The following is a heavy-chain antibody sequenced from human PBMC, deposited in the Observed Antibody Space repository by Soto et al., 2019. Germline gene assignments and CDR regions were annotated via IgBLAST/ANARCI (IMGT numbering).Heavy chain of an antibody. CDR3: ARGRGNIVVVPAANPNYYYGMDV. J-gene: IGHJ6*02. D-gene: IGHD2-2*01. CDR2: INHSGST. Sequence: RQPPGKGLEWTGEINHSGSTNYNPSLKSRVTISVDTSKNQFSLKLSSVTAADTAVYYCARGRGNIVVVPAANPNYYYGMDVWGQGTTVTVSS. V-gene: IGHV4-34*01.